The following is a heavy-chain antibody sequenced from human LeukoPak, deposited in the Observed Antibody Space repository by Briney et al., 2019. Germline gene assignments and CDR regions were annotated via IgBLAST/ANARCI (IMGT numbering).Heavy chain of an antibody. CDR1: GFTITNYW. Sequence: GGSLRLSCAASGFTITNYWMHWVRQAPGQGLVWVSRISSDGTTTNYADSVRGRFTISRDNAKNMLYLQMNSLRAEDTAIYYCVVTVLGWGQGTLVTVSS. CDR2: ISSDGTTT. V-gene: IGHV3-74*01. CDR3: VVTVLG. D-gene: IGHD6-6*01. J-gene: IGHJ4*02.